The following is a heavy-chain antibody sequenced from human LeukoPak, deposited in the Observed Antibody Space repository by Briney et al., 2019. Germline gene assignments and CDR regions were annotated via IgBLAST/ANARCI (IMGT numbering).Heavy chain of an antibody. Sequence: PGGSLRLSCAASGYTFSSYWMSWVRQAPGKGLEWVANIKQDGSEKYYVDSVKGRFTISRDNAKNSLYLQMNSLGAEDTAVYYCARVSGSSSRRIPYYYYYYYMDVWGKGTTVTVSS. J-gene: IGHJ6*03. CDR3: ARVSGSSSRRIPYYYYYYYMDV. CDR1: GYTFSSYW. V-gene: IGHV3-7*01. D-gene: IGHD6-6*01. CDR2: IKQDGSEK.